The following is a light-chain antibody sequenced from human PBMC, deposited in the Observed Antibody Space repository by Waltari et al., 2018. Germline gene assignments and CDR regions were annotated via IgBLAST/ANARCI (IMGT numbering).Light chain of an antibody. CDR3: QQYYSLPLT. Sequence: DIVMTQSPDSLAVSLGERATINCKSSQSLLYSSNNKNSLTWYQQKPGQPPKLLIYWASTRESGVPDRVSGSGSGTDFTLTISSLQAEDVAVYYCQQYYSLPLTFGGGTKVEIK. J-gene: IGKJ4*01. CDR1: QSLLYSSNNKNS. V-gene: IGKV4-1*01. CDR2: WAS.